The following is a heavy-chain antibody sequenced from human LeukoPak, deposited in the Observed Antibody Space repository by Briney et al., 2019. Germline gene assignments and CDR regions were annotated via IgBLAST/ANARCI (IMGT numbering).Heavy chain of an antibody. D-gene: IGHD3-22*01. CDR2: IYYSGST. J-gene: IGHJ5*02. CDR1: GGSISSYY. CDR3: ARDSVRYYDSSGYNP. V-gene: IGHV4-59*01. Sequence: SETLSLTCTVSGGSISSYYWSWIRQPPGKGLEWIGYIYYSGSTNYNPSLKSRVTISVDTSKNQFSLKLSSVTAADTAVYYCARDSVRYYDSSGYNPWGQGTLVTVSS.